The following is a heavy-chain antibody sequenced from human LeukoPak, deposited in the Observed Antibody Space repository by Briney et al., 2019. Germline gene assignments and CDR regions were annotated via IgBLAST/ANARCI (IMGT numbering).Heavy chain of an antibody. CDR2: VYTSGSP. V-gene: IGHV4-4*07. D-gene: IGHD3-10*01. J-gene: IGHJ4*02. CDR3: ARTQYYVSGTWYFDD. CDR1: GASITNYY. Sequence: SETLSLTCTVSGASITNYYWSWIRQPAGKGLEWVGRVYTSGSPNYNPSLQSRCTMSVDTSKNQVSLKLSSVTAADTAVYYCARTQYYVSGTWYFDDWGQGTLVTVSS.